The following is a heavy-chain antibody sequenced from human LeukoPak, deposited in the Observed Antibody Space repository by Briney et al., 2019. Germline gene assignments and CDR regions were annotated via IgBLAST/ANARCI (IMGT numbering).Heavy chain of an antibody. Sequence: SETLSLTCTDSGGSSSSYYWSWIRQHLGKGLEWIGYIYYSGSTNYNPSLKCRVTISVDTSKNQFSLKLSSVTAADTAVYYCAREDGYSYGPSYFDYWGQGTLVTVSS. CDR2: IYYSGST. CDR3: AREDGYSYGPSYFDY. J-gene: IGHJ4*02. D-gene: IGHD5-18*01. CDR1: GGSSSSYY. V-gene: IGHV4-59*01.